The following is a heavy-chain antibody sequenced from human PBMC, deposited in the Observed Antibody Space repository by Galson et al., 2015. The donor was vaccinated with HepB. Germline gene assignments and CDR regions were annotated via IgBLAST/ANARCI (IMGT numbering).Heavy chain of an antibody. V-gene: IGHV1-18*01. CDR2: ISTYGGNA. Sequence: SVKVSCKASGYTFISYGVIWVRQAPGQGLEWMGWISTYGGNAKYAQKFQGRVTMTTDTSTSTAYMDLRSLRSDDTAVYYCVRDAGRYCSGASCYPGYDYWGQGTLVTVSS. CDR1: GYTFISYG. CDR3: VRDAGRYCSGASCYPGYDY. D-gene: IGHD2-15*01. J-gene: IGHJ4*02.